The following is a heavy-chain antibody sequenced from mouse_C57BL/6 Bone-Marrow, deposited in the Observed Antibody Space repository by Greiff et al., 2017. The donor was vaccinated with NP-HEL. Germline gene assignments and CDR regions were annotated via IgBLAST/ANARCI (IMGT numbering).Heavy chain of an antibody. V-gene: IGHV1-81*01. D-gene: IGHD2-4*01. CDR3: ARRDYDGGNYAMDY. Sequence: QVQLQQSGAELARPGASVKLSCKASGYTFTSYGISWVKQRTGQGLEWIGEIYPRSGNTYYNEKFKGKATLTADKSSSTAYMGLRSLTSEDSAVYFCARRDYDGGNYAMDYWGQGTSVTVSS. CDR2: IYPRSGNT. CDR1: GYTFTSYG. J-gene: IGHJ4*01.